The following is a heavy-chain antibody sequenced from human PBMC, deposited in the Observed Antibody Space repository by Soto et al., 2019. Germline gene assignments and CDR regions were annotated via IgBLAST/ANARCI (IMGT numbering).Heavy chain of an antibody. V-gene: IGHV3-53*01. Sequence: GGSLRLSFAASGFTVSSNYMSWFRQAPGKGLEWVSVIYSGGSTYYADSVKGRFTISRDNSKNTLYLQMNSLRAEDTAVYYCARDNPHYYDSSGYLDYWGQGTLVTVSS. D-gene: IGHD3-22*01. CDR2: IYSGGST. CDR3: ARDNPHYYDSSGYLDY. J-gene: IGHJ4*02. CDR1: GFTVSSNY.